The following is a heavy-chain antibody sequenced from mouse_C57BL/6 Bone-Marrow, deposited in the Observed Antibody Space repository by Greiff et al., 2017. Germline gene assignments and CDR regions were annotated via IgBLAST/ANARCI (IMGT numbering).Heavy chain of an antibody. V-gene: IGHV1-64*01. D-gene: IGHD3-3*01. CDR1: GYTFTSYW. J-gene: IGHJ1*03. Sequence: QVQLQQPGAELVKPGASVKLSCKASGYTFTSYWMHWVKQRPGQGLEWIGMIHPNSGSTNYNAKFKSKATLTVDKYSRTAYMKLSSLTSEDSAVYYCARGGRNRYFDVWGTGTTVTVSS. CDR2: IHPNSGST. CDR3: ARGGRNRYFDV.